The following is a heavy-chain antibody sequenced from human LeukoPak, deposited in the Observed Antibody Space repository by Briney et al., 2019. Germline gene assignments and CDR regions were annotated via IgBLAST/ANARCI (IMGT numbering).Heavy chain of an antibody. J-gene: IGHJ4*02. D-gene: IGHD6-13*01. V-gene: IGHV4-59*01. CDR1: GGSISSYY. CDR3: ARSRIAAAGTEDY. Sequence: PSETLSLTCTVSGGSISSYYWSWIRQPPGKGLEWIGYIYYSGSTNYNPSLKSRVTISVDTSKYQFSLKLSSVTAADTAVYYCARSRIAAAGTEDYWGQGTLVTVSS. CDR2: IYYSGST.